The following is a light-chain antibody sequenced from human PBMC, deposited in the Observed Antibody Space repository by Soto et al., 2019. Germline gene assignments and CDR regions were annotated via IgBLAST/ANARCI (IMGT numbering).Light chain of an antibody. J-gene: IGLJ3*02. CDR2: EVT. Sequence: QSALIQPTSASGSPGQSVTISCTGTSSDVGGYNYVSWYQQYPGRAPKLMIYEVTKRPSGVPDRFSGSKSGNTASLTVSGLQAEDEADYYCSSYAASNNFYFVFGGGTKLTVL. CDR1: SSDVGGYNY. V-gene: IGLV2-8*01. CDR3: SSYAASNNFYFV.